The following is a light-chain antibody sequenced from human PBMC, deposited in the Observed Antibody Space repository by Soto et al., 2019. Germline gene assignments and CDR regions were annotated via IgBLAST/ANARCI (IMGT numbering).Light chain of an antibody. CDR3: QQNYGTPGT. V-gene: IGKV1-39*01. Sequence: DIPLTQSPSSLSASVGDRITITCRSSQRISRYLNWYQQRPGTAPKVLIFGANSLQSGVPSRFSGSGSGTEFTLTISSLQPEDFATYYCQQNYGTPGTFGQGTKVDVK. CDR1: QRISRY. CDR2: GAN. J-gene: IGKJ1*01.